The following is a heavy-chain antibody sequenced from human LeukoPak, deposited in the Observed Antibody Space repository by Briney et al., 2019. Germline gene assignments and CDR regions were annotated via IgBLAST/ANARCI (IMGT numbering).Heavy chain of an antibody. Sequence: SETLSLTCTVSGGSISSSSYYCVWIRQPPGKGLEWIGNIYYSGSTYYNPSVKSRVTISVDTSKNQFSLKLSSVTAADTAVYYCGGGSSRNAFDIWGQGTMVTVSS. CDR3: GGGSSRNAFDI. J-gene: IGHJ3*02. CDR2: IYYSGST. CDR1: GGSISSSSYY. D-gene: IGHD1-26*01. V-gene: IGHV4-39*01.